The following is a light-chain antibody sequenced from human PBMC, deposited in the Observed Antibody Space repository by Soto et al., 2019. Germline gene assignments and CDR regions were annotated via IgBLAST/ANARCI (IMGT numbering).Light chain of an antibody. CDR3: QQSYITPYT. CDR2: AAS. V-gene: IGKV1-39*01. Sequence: DIQMTQSPSSLSASVGDRVTITCRASQSISSYLNWYQQKPGKAPKLLIYAASSLQSGVPSRFRGCGSRTDFTLTINSLQPEDFATYYGQQSYITPYTCGQGTKLEIK. J-gene: IGKJ2*01. CDR1: QSISSY.